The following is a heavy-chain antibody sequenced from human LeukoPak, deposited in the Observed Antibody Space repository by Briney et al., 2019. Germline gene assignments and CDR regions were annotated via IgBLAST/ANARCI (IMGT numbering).Heavy chain of an antibody. Sequence: SETLSLTCAVYGGSFSGYYWSWIRQPPGKGLEWIGEINHSGSTNYNPSLKSRVTISVDTSKNQFSLKLSSVTAEDTAVYYCARDRLLEDRDYNSYYYMDVWGIGTTVTVSS. CDR3: ARDRLLEDRDYNSYYYMDV. CDR2: INHSGST. CDR1: GGSFSGYY. J-gene: IGHJ6*03. V-gene: IGHV4-34*01. D-gene: IGHD1-1*01.